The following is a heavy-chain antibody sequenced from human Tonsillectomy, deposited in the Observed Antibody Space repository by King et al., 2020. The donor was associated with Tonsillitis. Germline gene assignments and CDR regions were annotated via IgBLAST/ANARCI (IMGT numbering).Heavy chain of an antibody. Sequence: VQLVESGGGLVQPGRSLRISCAASGFTFDDYAMHWVRQAPGKGLEGVSGISWNSGSIGQADSVKGRFTISRDNAKNSLYLQMNSLRAEDTALYYCAKSRMATTNWDAFDIWGQGTMVTVSS. D-gene: IGHD5-24*01. V-gene: IGHV3-9*01. CDR3: AKSRMATTNWDAFDI. CDR1: GFTFDDYA. CDR2: ISWNSGSI. J-gene: IGHJ3*02.